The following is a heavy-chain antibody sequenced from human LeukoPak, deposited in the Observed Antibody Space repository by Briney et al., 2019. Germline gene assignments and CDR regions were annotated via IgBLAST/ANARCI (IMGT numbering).Heavy chain of an antibody. V-gene: IGHV3-53*01. D-gene: IGHD1-14*01. CDR2: IYSGGTT. CDR3: VRDLNRYGLDS. Sequence: GGSLRLSCAASGFTFSSYAMSWVRQAPGKGLEWVSTIYSGGTTYYADSAKGRFTISRDNSQNTLFLQLNSLTDEDTAIYYCVRDLNRYGLDSWGQGTRVTVSS. J-gene: IGHJ4*02. CDR1: GFTFSSYA.